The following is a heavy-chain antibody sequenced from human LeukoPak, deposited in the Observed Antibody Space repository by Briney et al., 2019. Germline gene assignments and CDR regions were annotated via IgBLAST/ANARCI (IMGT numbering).Heavy chain of an antibody. Sequence: SVTVSFTASGGTFSSYAISWVRQAPGQGLEWMGGIIPIFGTANYAQKFQGRVTITADESTSTAYMELSSLRSEDTAVYYCASSNVLLWFGELLGLYYFDYWGQGTLVTVSS. J-gene: IGHJ4*02. CDR3: ASSNVLLWFGELLGLYYFDY. D-gene: IGHD3-10*01. V-gene: IGHV1-69*01. CDR1: GGTFSSYA. CDR2: IIPIFGTA.